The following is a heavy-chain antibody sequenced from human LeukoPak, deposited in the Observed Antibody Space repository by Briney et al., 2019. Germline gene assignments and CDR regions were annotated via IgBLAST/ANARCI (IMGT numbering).Heavy chain of an antibody. CDR2: FDPEDGET. V-gene: IGHV1-24*01. Sequence: PVASVKVSCTVSGYTLTELSMHWVRQAPGKGLEWMGGFDPEDGETIYAQKFQGRVTMTEDTSTDTAYMELSSLRSEDTAVYYCATDGSGNYYYYGMDVWGQGTTVTVSS. J-gene: IGHJ6*02. CDR1: GYTLTELS. CDR3: ATDGSGNYYYYGMDV. D-gene: IGHD5-12*01.